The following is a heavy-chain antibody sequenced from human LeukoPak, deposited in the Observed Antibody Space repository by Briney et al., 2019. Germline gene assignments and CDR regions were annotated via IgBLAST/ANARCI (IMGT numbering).Heavy chain of an antibody. CDR1: GYTFTSYG. J-gene: IGHJ6*03. V-gene: IGHV1-18*01. Sequence: EASVKVSCKASGYTFTSYGISWVRQAPGQGLEWMGWISAYNGNTNYAQKLQGRVTMTTDTSTSTAYMELRSLRSDDTAVYYCARDLDDYGDYESNYYYYYMDVWGKGTTVTISS. D-gene: IGHD4-17*01. CDR3: ARDLDDYGDYESNYYYYYMDV. CDR2: ISAYNGNT.